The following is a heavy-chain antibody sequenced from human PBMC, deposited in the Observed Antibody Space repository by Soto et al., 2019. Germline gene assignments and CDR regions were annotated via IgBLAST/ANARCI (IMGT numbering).Heavy chain of an antibody. CDR2: IYSGGST. Sequence: GGSLRLSCAASGFTVSSNYMSWVRQAPGKGLEWVSVIYSGGSTYYADSVKGRFTISSDNSKNTLYLQMNSLRVEDTAVYYCEAEFTSDMDVWGKGTTVTVSS. V-gene: IGHV3-53*01. CDR3: EAEFTSDMDV. CDR1: GFTVSSNY. J-gene: IGHJ6*03. D-gene: IGHD3-10*01.